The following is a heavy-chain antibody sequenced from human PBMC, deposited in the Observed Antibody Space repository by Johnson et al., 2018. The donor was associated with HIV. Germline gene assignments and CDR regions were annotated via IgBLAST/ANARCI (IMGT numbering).Heavy chain of an antibody. D-gene: IGHD2-8*01. CDR1: GFTFSSYA. Sequence: QVRLVESGGGVVQPGRSLRLSCAASGFTFSSYAMHWVRQAPGKGLEWVAVISYDGSNKYYAASVKGRFPISRDNTKNTLYLQMNSRRAEDTAVYYCASALCTWGAFDIWGQGTMVTVSS. J-gene: IGHJ3*02. V-gene: IGHV3-30*04. CDR3: ASALCTWGAFDI. CDR2: ISYDGSNK.